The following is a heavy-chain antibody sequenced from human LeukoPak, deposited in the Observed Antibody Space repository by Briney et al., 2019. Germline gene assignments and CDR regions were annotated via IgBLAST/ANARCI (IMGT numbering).Heavy chain of an antibody. CDR3: ARGDIVATRAFDY. CDR2: IIPIFGTA. D-gene: IGHD5-12*01. CDR1: GGTFSSYA. V-gene: IGHV1-69*06. J-gene: IGHJ4*02. Sequence: SVKVSCKASGGTFSSYAISWVRQAPGQGLEWMGGIIPIFGTANCAQKFQGRVTITADKSTSTAYMKLSSLRSEDTAVYYCARGDIVATRAFDYWGQGTLVTVSS.